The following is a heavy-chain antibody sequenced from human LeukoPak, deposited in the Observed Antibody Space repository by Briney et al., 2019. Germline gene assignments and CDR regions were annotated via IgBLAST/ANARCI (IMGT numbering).Heavy chain of an antibody. CDR2: IRSKAYGGTT. CDR1: GFTFGDYA. D-gene: IGHD3-10*01. CDR3: TRAYYGSGSYYVGYYGMDV. V-gene: IGHV3-49*04. J-gene: IGHJ6*04. Sequence: GGSLRLSCTASGFTFGDYAMSWVRQAPGKGLEWVGFIRSKAYGGTTEYAASVKGRFTISRDDSKSIAYLQMNSLKTEDTAVYYCTRAYYGSGSYYVGYYGMDVWGKGTTVTVSS.